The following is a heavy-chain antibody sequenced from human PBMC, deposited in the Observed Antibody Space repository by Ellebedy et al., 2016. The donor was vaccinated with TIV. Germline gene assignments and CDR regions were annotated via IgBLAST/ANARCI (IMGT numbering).Heavy chain of an antibody. D-gene: IGHD5-12*01. CDR2: ISGNGDNT. J-gene: IGHJ4*02. Sequence: PGGSLRLSCATSGFTFSSYTMHWVRQAPGKGLEYISAISGNGDNTYYVNSVKGSFTISRDNSKNTLYLQMGSLRPEDMAVYYCVRERGERGYDYDYWGQGTLVTVSS. V-gene: IGHV3-64*01. CDR1: GFTFSSYT. CDR3: VRERGERGYDYDY.